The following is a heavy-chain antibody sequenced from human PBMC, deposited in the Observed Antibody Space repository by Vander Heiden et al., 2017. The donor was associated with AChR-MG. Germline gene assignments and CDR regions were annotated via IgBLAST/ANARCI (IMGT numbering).Heavy chain of an antibody. CDR2: TSFDGNNE. CDR1: GFAFNSYG. D-gene: IGHD4-17*01. CDR3: AKVTGYGDYGPFDF. V-gene: IGHV3-30*18. Sequence: QVQLMESGGGVVQPWRSLRLPCAASGFAFNSYGMNWVRQGPGKGLEWVAITSFDGNNEYYADSVKGRFTISRDNSKDTLYLQMNSLRPDDTAMYYCAKVTGYGDYGPFDFWGQGALVTVSS. J-gene: IGHJ4*02.